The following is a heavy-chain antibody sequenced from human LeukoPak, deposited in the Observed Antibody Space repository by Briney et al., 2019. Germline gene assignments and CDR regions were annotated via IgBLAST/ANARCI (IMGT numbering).Heavy chain of an antibody. D-gene: IGHD3-22*01. CDR2: IYPDDSDA. J-gene: IGHJ4*02. CDR3: ARTYLFDSCGYCFDY. Sequence: GKSLKISCRGSGYSFSNYWIAWVRQMPGKGLEWMGIIYPDDSDARYSPSFQGQVTISADKSISTAYLQWSSLEASDTAMYYCARTYLFDSCGYCFDYWGQGTLVTVSS. CDR1: GYSFSNYW. V-gene: IGHV5-51*01.